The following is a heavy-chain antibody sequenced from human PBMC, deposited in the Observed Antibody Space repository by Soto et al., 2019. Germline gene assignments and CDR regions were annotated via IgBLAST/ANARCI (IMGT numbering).Heavy chain of an antibody. J-gene: IGHJ5*02. V-gene: IGHV1-8*01. Sequence: QVQLVQSGAEVKKPGASVKVSCKASGYTFTSYDIHWVRQATGQGLEWMGWMNPNSGNTGYAQKFQGRVTMTRNTSISTTYMKLGGLTSEYTAVYYSARELRGFDPWGQGTLVTVSS. D-gene: IGHD1-7*01. CDR3: ARELRGFDP. CDR1: GYTFTSYD. CDR2: MNPNSGNT.